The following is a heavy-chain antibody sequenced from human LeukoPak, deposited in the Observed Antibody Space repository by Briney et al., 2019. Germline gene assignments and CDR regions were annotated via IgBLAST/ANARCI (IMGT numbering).Heavy chain of an antibody. V-gene: IGHV3-15*05. D-gene: IGHD3-10*01. J-gene: IGHJ4*02. CDR2: IKSKSDGGTR. CDR3: TTEGLLWFGELLSGVDY. Sequence: PGGSLRLSCAASGFTFRNTWMSWVRQAPGKGLEWVGRIKSKSDGGTRDYAAHVKGRFTISRDDSKNTLFLQMNSLKTEDTAVYYCTTEGLLWFGELLSGVDYWGQGTLVTVSS. CDR1: GFTFRNTW.